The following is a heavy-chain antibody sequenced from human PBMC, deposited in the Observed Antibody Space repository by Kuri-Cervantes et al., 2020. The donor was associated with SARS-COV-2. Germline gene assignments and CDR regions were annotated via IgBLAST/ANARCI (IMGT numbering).Heavy chain of an antibody. D-gene: IGHD4-23*01. V-gene: IGHV4-61*09. Sequence: SETLSLTCAVSGVSVTGGTYYWAWIRQPAGKGLEWIGHLDTSGSTTYNPSLKSRVTISLDTSNNQVSLRLTSATAADTAVYYCARLGGNTPGYNWFDPWGQGTLVTVSS. CDR3: ARLGGNTPGYNWFDP. CDR2: LDTSGST. J-gene: IGHJ5*02. CDR1: GVSVTGGTYY.